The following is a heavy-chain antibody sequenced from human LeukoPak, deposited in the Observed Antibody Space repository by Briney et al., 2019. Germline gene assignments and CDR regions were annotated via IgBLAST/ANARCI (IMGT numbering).Heavy chain of an antibody. CDR1: GFTFIDYD. CDR3: ARGGVQVSGIDEFDY. J-gene: IGHJ4*02. CDR2: IGIRGDT. V-gene: IGHV3-13*01. D-gene: IGHD6-19*01. Sequence: GGSLRLSCAASGFTFIDYDMHWVRQVIGKGLEWVSAIGIRGDTHYSGSVKGRFTISRENAERSLYLQMNSLRAEDTAVYYCARGGVQVSGIDEFDYWGQGTLVTVSS.